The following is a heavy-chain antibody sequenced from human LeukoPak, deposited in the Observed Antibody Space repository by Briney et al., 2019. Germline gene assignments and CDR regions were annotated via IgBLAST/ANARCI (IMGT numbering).Heavy chain of an antibody. CDR3: ARGLRYCSSTSCYSLDY. Sequence: ASVKVPCKASGYTFTSYGISWVRQAPGQGLEWMGWISAYNGNTNYAQKLQGRVTMTTDTSTSTAYMELRSLRSDDTAVYYCARGLRYCSSTSCYSLDYWGQGTLVTVSS. D-gene: IGHD2-2*02. CDR1: GYTFTSYG. V-gene: IGHV1-18*01. J-gene: IGHJ4*02. CDR2: ISAYNGNT.